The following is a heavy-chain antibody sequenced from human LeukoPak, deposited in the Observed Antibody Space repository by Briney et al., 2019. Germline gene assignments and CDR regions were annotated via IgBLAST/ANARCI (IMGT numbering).Heavy chain of an antibody. CDR1: GYTFTSYG. CDR2: INPNSGGT. V-gene: IGHV1-2*02. CDR3: ARVKWTVTPRGWFDP. Sequence: ASVKVSCKASGYTFTSYGLSWVRQAPGQGPEWMGWINPNSGGTNYAQKFQGRVTMTRDTSISTAYMELSRLRSDDTAVYYCARVKWTVTPRGWFDPWGQGTLVTVSS. D-gene: IGHD4-11*01. J-gene: IGHJ5*02.